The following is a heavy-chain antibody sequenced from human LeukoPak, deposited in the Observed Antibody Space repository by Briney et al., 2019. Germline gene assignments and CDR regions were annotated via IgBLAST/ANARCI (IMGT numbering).Heavy chain of an antibody. CDR3: ARDIIAVAGVYYYYGMDV. D-gene: IGHD6-19*01. V-gene: IGHV4-31*03. J-gene: IGHJ6*02. Sequence: SETLSLTCTVSGGSISSGGYYWSWIRQHPGKGLEWIGYIYYSGSTYYNPSLKSRVTISVDTSKNQFSLKLSSVTAADTAVYYCARDIIAVAGVYYYYGMDVWGQGTTVTVSS. CDR2: IYYSGST. CDR1: GGSISSGGYY.